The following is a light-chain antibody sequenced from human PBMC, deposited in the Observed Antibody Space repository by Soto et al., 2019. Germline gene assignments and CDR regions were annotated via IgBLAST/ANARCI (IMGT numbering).Light chain of an antibody. Sequence: VLTQSPATMSLSPGERANLSCGPSQSVSSSRLAWYQQKPALAPRLLIYDASIRATDIPDRFSGSGSGTDFTLTISRLEPEDFAVYYCQQYGSSPGTFGQGTKVDI. CDR2: DAS. V-gene: IGKV3D-20*01. J-gene: IGKJ1*01. CDR3: QQYGSSPGT. CDR1: QSVSSSR.